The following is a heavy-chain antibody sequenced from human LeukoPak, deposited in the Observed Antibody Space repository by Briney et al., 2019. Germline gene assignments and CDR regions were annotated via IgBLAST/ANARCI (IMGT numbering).Heavy chain of an antibody. CDR2: ISGSGGST. Sequence: PGRSLRLSCAASGFTFSSYAMSWVRQAPGKGLEWVSAISGSGGSTYYADSVKGRFTISRDNSKNTLYLQMNSLRAEDTAVYYCAKGNERYYYGMDVWGQGTTVTVSS. CDR1: GFTFSSYA. D-gene: IGHD1-1*01. J-gene: IGHJ6*02. V-gene: IGHV3-23*01. CDR3: AKGNERYYYGMDV.